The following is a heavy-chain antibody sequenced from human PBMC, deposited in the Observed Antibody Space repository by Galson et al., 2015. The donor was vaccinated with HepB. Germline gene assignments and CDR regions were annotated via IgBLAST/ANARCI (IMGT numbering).Heavy chain of an antibody. V-gene: IGHV3-30*02. D-gene: IGHD2-21*02. CDR2: IRDDGSSK. J-gene: IGHJ3*02. CDR3: ANRGPWVTAVPSHAFDI. Sequence: SLRLSCAASGFTFSSYAMSWVRQAPGKGLEWVAFIRDDGSSKDYADSVRGRFTISRDNSKSTLCLQMNSLRVEDTAVYYCANRGPWVTAVPSHAFDIWGQGTMVTVSS. CDR1: GFTFSSYA.